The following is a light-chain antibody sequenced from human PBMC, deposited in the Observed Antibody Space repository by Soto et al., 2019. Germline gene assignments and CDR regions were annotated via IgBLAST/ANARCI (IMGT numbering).Light chain of an antibody. CDR1: QTVRNNY. CDR3: QQFSSYPLT. CDR2: DAS. V-gene: IGKV3-20*01. J-gene: IGKJ4*01. Sequence: EFVLTQSPGTLSLSPGERATLSCRASQTVRNNYLAWYQQKPGQAPRLLIYDASSRTTGIPDRFSGGGSGTDFTLTIRRLEPEDFAVYYCQQFSSYPLTFGGGTKVELK.